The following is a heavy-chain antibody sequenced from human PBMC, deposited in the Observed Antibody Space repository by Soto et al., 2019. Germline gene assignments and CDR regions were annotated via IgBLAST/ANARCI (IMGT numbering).Heavy chain of an antibody. Sequence: EVQLLDSGGGLVQPGGSLRLSCAASGFTFSSYAMSWVSQAPGKGLEWVSSISGSGGSTYYADSVKGRFIISRDNSKSTQYLQMNSLRAEDTAVYYCATGTFNFDSWGQGTLVTVSS. CDR3: ATGTFNFDS. CDR1: GFTFSSYA. D-gene: IGHD1-26*01. J-gene: IGHJ4*02. CDR2: ISGSGGST. V-gene: IGHV3-23*01.